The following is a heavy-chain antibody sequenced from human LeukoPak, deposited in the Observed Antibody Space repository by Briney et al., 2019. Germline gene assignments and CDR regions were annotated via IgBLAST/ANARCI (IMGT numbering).Heavy chain of an antibody. CDR3: ARVGYSYGGDY. D-gene: IGHD5-18*01. Sequence: SVKVSCKASGSTFSSYTISWVRQAPGQGLEWMGRIIPILGIANYAQKFQGRVTITADKSTSTAYMELSSLRSEDTAVYYCARVGYSYGGDYWGQGTLVTVSS. J-gene: IGHJ4*02. V-gene: IGHV1-69*02. CDR2: IIPILGIA. CDR1: GSTFSSYT.